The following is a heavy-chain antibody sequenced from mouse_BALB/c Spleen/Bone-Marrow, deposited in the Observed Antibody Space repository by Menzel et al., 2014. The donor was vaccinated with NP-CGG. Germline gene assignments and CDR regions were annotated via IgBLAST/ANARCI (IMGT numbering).Heavy chain of an antibody. D-gene: IGHD2-4*01. V-gene: IGHV14-3*02. Sequence: VQLQQSGAELVKPGASVKLSCTASGFNIKDTYMHWVQQRPEQGLEWIGWIDPANGNTKYDPNFQGKATITADTSSNTAYLQLSSLTSEDTAVYYCARDYDYVFDYWGQGTTLTVSS. CDR1: GFNIKDTY. CDR2: IDPANGNT. CDR3: ARDYDYVFDY. J-gene: IGHJ2*01.